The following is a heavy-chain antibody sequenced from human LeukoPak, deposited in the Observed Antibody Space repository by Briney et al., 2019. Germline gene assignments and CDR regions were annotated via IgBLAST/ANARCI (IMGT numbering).Heavy chain of an antibody. D-gene: IGHD7-27*01. V-gene: IGHV3-30*18. CDR3: AKDRGALGITYFDY. CDR2: ISYDGSNK. CDR1: GFTFTNDW. J-gene: IGHJ4*02. Sequence: GGSLRLSCAASGFTFTNDWMNWVRQAPGKGLEWVAVISYDGSNKYYADSVKGRFTISRDNSKNTLYLQMNSLRAEDTAVYYCAKDRGALGITYFDYWGQGTLVTVSS.